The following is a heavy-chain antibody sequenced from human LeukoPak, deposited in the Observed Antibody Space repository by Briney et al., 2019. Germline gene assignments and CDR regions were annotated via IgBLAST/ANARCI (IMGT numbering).Heavy chain of an antibody. CDR2: ISGSAGTT. Sequence: GGSLRLSCAASGFTFSSYAMSWVRQAPGKGLEWVSAISGSAGTTYYADSVKGRFTISRDNSKNTLYLQTNSLRAEDTAVYYCAKDRLPATRGVDYWGQGTLVTVSS. CDR1: GFTFSSYA. CDR3: AKDRLPATRGVDY. V-gene: IGHV3-23*01. J-gene: IGHJ4*02. D-gene: IGHD2-2*01.